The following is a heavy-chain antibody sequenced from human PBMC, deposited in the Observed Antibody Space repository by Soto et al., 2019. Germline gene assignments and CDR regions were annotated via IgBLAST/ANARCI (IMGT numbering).Heavy chain of an antibody. V-gene: IGHV3-23*01. Sequence: EVQLLEFGGGLVQPGESLRLSCAASGFTFSSYAMSWVRQAPGKGLEWVSAFSGSGGSTYYADSVKGRFTISRDNSKNTLYLQMNSLRAEDTALYYCAGQSGGAFDIWGQGTMVSVSS. D-gene: IGHD3-10*01. J-gene: IGHJ3*02. CDR3: AGQSGGAFDI. CDR1: GFTFSSYA. CDR2: FSGSGGST.